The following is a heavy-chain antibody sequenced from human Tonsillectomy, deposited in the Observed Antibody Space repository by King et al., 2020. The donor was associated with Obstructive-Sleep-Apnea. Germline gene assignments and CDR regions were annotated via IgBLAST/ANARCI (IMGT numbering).Heavy chain of an antibody. J-gene: IGHJ6*02. D-gene: IGHD1-26*01. CDR1: GGSISSRSYY. CDR3: ARVWIVGPTRFDYYGLDV. V-gene: IGHV4-30-4*01. Sequence: VQLQESGPGLVKPSQTLSLTCTVSGGSISSRSYYWSGIRQPPGEGLEWIGFIYYTGSTYYNPSVKSRVSISVDTSKNQFSLRLSSVTAADTAVYYWARVWIVGPTRFDYYGLDVWGQGTTVTVSS. CDR2: IYYTGST.